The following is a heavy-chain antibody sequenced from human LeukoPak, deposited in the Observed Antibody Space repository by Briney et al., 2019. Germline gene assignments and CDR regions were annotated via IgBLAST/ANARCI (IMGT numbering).Heavy chain of an antibody. CDR3: ASPNQWLAYYYYGMDV. J-gene: IGHJ6*02. CDR2: IIPIFGIA. D-gene: IGHD6-19*01. CDR1: RVTFSSYA. V-gene: IGHV1-69*04. Sequence: ASVKVSCKASRVTFSSYAFSWVRQAPGQGLEWMGRIIPIFGIANYAQKFQGRVTITADKSTSTAYMELSSLRSEDTAVYYCASPNQWLAYYYYGMDVWGQGTTVTVSS.